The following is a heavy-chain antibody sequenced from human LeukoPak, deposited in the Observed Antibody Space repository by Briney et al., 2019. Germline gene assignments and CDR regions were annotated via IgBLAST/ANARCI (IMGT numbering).Heavy chain of an antibody. CDR1: GGSISSYY. D-gene: IGHD3-22*01. CDR3: ARDIIHYYDSSGSAAEYYFDY. Sequence: SETLSPTCTVSGGSISSYYWSWIRQPPGKGLEWIGYIYYSGSTNYNPSLKSRVTISVDTSKNQFSLKLSSVTAADTAVYYCARDIIHYYDSSGSAAEYYFDYWGQGTLVTVSS. CDR2: IYYSGST. V-gene: IGHV4-59*01. J-gene: IGHJ4*02.